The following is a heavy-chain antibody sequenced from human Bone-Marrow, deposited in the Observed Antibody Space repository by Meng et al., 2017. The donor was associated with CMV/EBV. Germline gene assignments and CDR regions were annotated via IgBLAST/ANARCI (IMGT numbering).Heavy chain of an antibody. V-gene: IGHV3-11*01. CDR1: GFTFGNYY. D-gene: IGHD2-2*01. CDR2: ISKNGRSI. J-gene: IGHJ6*02. Sequence: GESLKISCAASGFTFGNYYMSWIRQAPGKGLEWISYISKNGRSIYYADSVEGRFTISRDNSKNSLYLQMNTLRAEDTAVYYCARDFPYCSNSICPGNYGMDVWDQGTTVTVSS. CDR3: ARDFPYCSNSICPGNYGMDV.